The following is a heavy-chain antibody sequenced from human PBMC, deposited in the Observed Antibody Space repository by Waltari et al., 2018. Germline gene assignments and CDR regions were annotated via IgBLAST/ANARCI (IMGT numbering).Heavy chain of an antibody. V-gene: IGHV3-30-3*01. CDR1: GFTFRSYP. CDR2: ISYDGSNK. J-gene: IGHJ6*02. D-gene: IGHD2-15*01. Sequence: QVQLVESGGGVVQPGRSLRLSCAASGFTFRSYPMPWDRQAPGKGLEWVAVISYDGSNKYYADSVKGRFTISRDNSKNTLYLQMNSLRAEDTAVYYCASHIIPVVVVADMDVWGQGTTVTVSS. CDR3: ASHIIPVVVVADMDV.